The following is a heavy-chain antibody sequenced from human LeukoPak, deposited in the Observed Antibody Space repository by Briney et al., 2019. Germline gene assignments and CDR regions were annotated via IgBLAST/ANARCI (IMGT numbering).Heavy chain of an antibody. D-gene: IGHD3-22*01. CDR2: ISVSGHKT. CDR1: GFTFSSYA. V-gene: IGHV3-23*01. Sequence: GSLRLSCAASGFTFSSYAMSWVRQAPGKGPEWVSGISVSGHKTYHADSVKGRFTISRDNSKNTLYLQMNSLRAEDTAVYYCAKAGSITMIVEDAFDIWGQGTMVTVSS. CDR3: AKAGSITMIVEDAFDI. J-gene: IGHJ3*02.